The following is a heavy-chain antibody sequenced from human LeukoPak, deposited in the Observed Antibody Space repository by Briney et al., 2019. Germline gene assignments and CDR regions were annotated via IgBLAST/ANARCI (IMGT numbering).Heavy chain of an antibody. V-gene: IGHV3-53*01. CDR3: AREIGRPDYYDSSGYPDAFDI. D-gene: IGHD3-22*01. CDR2: IYSGGST. J-gene: IGHJ3*02. CDR1: GFTDSSNY. Sequence: GGSLRLSCAASGFTDSSNYMRWLRQAPGKGLEWVSVIYSGGSTYYADSVKGRFTISRDNSKNTLYLQVNSLRAEDTAVYYCAREIGRPDYYDSSGYPDAFDIWGQGTMVTVSS.